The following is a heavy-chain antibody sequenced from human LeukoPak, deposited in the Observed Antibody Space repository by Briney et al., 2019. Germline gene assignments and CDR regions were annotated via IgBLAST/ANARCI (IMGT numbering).Heavy chain of an antibody. V-gene: IGHV4-59*01. Sequence: PSETLSLTCTVSGGSISSYYWSWIRQPPGKGLEWIGYIYYSGSTNYNPSLKSRVTISVDTSKNQFSLKLSSVTAADTAVYYCARLSWLRHAFDIWGQGTMVTVSS. J-gene: IGHJ3*02. CDR2: IYYSGST. CDR3: ARLSWLRHAFDI. CDR1: GGSISSYY. D-gene: IGHD2/OR15-2a*01.